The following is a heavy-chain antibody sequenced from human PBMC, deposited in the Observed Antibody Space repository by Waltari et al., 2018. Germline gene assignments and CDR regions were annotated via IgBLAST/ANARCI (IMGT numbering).Heavy chain of an antibody. CDR2: IRSSSSYT. CDR3: ARAVAGTVEFDY. V-gene: IGHV3-11*06. D-gene: IGHD6-19*01. CDR1: GFTFSDYY. J-gene: IGHJ4*02. Sequence: QVQLVESGGGLVKPGGSLRLSCAASGFTFSDYYMSWIRQAPGKGLGWVSYIRSSSSYTNYADSVKGRFTISRDNAKNSLYLQMNSLRAEDTAVYYCARAVAGTVEFDYWGQGTLVTVSS.